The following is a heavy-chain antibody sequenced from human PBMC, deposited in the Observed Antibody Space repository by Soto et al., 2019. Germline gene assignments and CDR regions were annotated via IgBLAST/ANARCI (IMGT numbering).Heavy chain of an antibody. CDR2: IYHSGST. V-gene: IGHV4-30-2*01. CDR3: ARGGTGDRGGSFDL. Sequence: QLQLQESGSGLVKPSQTLSLTCAVSGGSISSGGYSWSWIRQPPGKGLEWIGYIYHSGSTYYNPSLKSRVTISVERSKNQFSLKLSSVTAADTAVYYCARGGTGDRGGSFDLWGRGTLVTVSS. J-gene: IGHJ2*01. CDR1: GGSISSGGYS. D-gene: IGHD2-8*02.